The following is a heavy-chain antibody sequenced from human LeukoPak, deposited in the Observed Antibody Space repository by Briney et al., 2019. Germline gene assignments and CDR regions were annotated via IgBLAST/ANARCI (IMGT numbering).Heavy chain of an antibody. CDR1: GGSISSSSHY. V-gene: IGHV4-39*01. D-gene: IGHD6-13*01. Sequence: SETLSLTCIVSGGSISSSSHYWGWTRQPPGKGLEWIGTIYYSGITYYNPSLKSRVTISVDTSKNQFSLRLSSVTAADTAVYYCARGDIAAAGTGPFDYWGQGTLVTVSS. CDR2: IYYSGIT. CDR3: ARGDIAAAGTGPFDY. J-gene: IGHJ4*02.